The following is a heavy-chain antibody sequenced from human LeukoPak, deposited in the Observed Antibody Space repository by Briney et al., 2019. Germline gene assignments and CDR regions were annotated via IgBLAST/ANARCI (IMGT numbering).Heavy chain of an antibody. D-gene: IGHD3-16*02. CDR1: GFTFSSYW. Sequence: PGGSLRLSCAASGFTFSSYWMSWVRQAPGKGLEWVSAISGSGGSTYYADSVKGRFTISRDNSKNTLYLQMNSLRVEDTAVYYCAKDLITFGGVIVQFDYWGQGTLVTVSS. CDR3: AKDLITFGGVIVQFDY. V-gene: IGHV3-23*01. J-gene: IGHJ4*02. CDR2: ISGSGGST.